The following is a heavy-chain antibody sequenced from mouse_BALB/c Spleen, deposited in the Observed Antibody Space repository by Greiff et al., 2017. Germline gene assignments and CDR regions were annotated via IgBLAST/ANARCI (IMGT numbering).Heavy chain of an antibody. Sequence: EVKLQQSGAELARPGASVKMSCKASGYTFTSYTMHWVKQRPEQGLEWIGWIDPENGNTIYDPKFQGKASITADTSSNTAYLQLSSLTSEDTAVYYCARRGYDGWFAYWGQGTLVTVSA. J-gene: IGHJ3*01. CDR3: ARRGYDGWFAY. D-gene: IGHD2-14*01. CDR2: IDPENGNT. V-gene: IGHV14-1*02. CDR1: GYTFTSYT.